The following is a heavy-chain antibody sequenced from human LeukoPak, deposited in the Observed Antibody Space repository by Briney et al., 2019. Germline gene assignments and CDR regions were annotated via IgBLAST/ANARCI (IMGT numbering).Heavy chain of an antibody. J-gene: IGHJ4*02. CDR3: ARVRGGFDY. Sequence: ASVKVSCKASGYTFTGYYMHWVRQAPGQGLEWMGIINPSGGSTSYAQKFQGRVTMTRDTSISTAYMELSRLRSDDTAVYYCARVRGGFDYWGQGTLVTVSS. V-gene: IGHV1-2*02. CDR1: GYTFTGYY. CDR2: INPSGGST. D-gene: IGHD3-10*01.